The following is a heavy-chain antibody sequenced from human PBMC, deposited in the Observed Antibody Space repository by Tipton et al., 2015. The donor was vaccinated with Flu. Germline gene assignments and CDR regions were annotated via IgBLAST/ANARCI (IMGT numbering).Heavy chain of an antibody. Sequence: TLSLTCSVSGGSMSRYYWSWIRQSPVKGLEWIGFVYYSGSTDYTDYSPSFKSRVTISVDSSKNQFSLRLSSVTAADTAVYYCARRDYSNYVSEPKNWFDPWGQGTLVTVSS. CDR3: ARRDYSNYVSEPKNWFDP. D-gene: IGHD4-11*01. CDR1: GGSMSRYY. CDR2: VYYSGSTDYT. V-gene: IGHV4-59*08. J-gene: IGHJ5*02.